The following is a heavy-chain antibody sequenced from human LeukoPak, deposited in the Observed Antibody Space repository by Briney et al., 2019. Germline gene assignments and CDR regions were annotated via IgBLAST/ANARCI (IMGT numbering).Heavy chain of an antibody. D-gene: IGHD2-15*01. CDR1: GGSISSYY. V-gene: IGHV4-59*01. CDR3: ARDHQDIVVVVAATPGY. CDR2: IYYTGST. Sequence: SETLSLTCTISGGSISSYYWSWIRQPPGKGLEWIGYIYYTGSTNHNPSLTSRVTISVDTSKNQFSLKLTSVTAADTAVYYCARDHQDIVVVVAATPGYWGQGTLVTVSS. J-gene: IGHJ4*02.